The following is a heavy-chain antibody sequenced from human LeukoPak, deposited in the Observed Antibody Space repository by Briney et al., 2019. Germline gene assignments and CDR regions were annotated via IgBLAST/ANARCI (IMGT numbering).Heavy chain of an antibody. CDR2: INPDNGGT. D-gene: IGHD5-12*01. Sequence: ASVKVSCKASGYTFTGYYMHWVRQAPGQGLEWMGWINPDNGGTNYAQKFQGRVTMTREMSISTAYMELSRLRSDDTAVYYCARDPSNSGYDYLYYFDYWGQGTMVTVSS. J-gene: IGHJ4*03. CDR1: GYTFTGYY. V-gene: IGHV1-2*02. CDR3: ARDPSNSGYDYLYYFDY.